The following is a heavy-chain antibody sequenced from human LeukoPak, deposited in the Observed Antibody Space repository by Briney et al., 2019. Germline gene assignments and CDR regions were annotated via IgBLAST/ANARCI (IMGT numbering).Heavy chain of an antibody. V-gene: IGHV4-61*01. J-gene: IGHJ2*01. CDR3: ARRVGHWYFDL. D-gene: IGHD1-26*01. CDR2: IYYSGST. CDR1: GGSIRSGSDY. Sequence: SETLSLTCNVSGGSIRSGSDYWSWIRQPPGKGLEWIGYIYYSGSTNYNPSLKSRVTISVDTSKNQSSLKLSSVTAADTAVYYCARRVGHWYFDLWGRGTLVTVSS.